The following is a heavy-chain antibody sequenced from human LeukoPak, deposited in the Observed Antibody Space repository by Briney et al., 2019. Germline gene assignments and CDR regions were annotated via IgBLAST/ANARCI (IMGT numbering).Heavy chain of an antibody. Sequence: SVKVSCKASGYTFTSYGISWVRQAPGQGLEWMGRIIPIFGTANYAQKFQGRVTITTDESTSTAYMELSSLRSEDTAVYYCAREFHTWPVGATTNWFDPWGQGTLVTVSS. CDR1: GYTFTSYG. V-gene: IGHV1-69*05. CDR2: IIPIFGTA. J-gene: IGHJ5*02. CDR3: AREFHTWPVGATTNWFDP. D-gene: IGHD1-26*01.